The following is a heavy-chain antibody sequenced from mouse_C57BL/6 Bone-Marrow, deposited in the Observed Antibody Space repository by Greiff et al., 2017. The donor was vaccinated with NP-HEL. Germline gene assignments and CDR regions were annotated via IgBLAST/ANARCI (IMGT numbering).Heavy chain of an antibody. J-gene: IGHJ2*01. CDR2: IYPGDGDT. CDR1: GYAFSSSW. V-gene: IGHV1-82*01. D-gene: IGHD1-1*01. Sequence: QVQLQQSGPELVKPGASVKISCKASGYAFSSSWMNWVKQRPGKGLEWIGRIYPGDGDTNYNGKFKGKATLTADKSSSTAYMQLSSLTSEDSAVYFCARSSTVVEEGDYWGQGTTLTVSS. CDR3: ARSSTVVEEGDY.